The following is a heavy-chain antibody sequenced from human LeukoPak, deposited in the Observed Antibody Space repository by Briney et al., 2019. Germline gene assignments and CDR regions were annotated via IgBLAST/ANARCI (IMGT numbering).Heavy chain of an antibody. CDR2: LSSSGNTI. D-gene: IGHD3-16*01. CDR3: ARNLKRTQKNSDWGGFAPDY. V-gene: IGHV3-11*01. J-gene: IGHJ4*02. Sequence: GGSLRLSCAAFGFTFSDYYMTWIREAPGKGLEWVSYLSSSGNTISYADSVKGRFTISRDNAKNSVYLQMNSLRADDTAVYYCARNLKRTQKNSDWGGFAPDYWGQGTLVTVSS. CDR1: GFTFSDYY.